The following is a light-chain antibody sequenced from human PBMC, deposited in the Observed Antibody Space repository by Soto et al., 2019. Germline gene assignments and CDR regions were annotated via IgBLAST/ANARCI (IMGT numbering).Light chain of an antibody. J-gene: IGLJ1*01. CDR3: SSYTSSSTLLYV. CDR1: SSDVGGYNY. CDR2: DVS. Sequence: QSALTQPASVSGSPGQSITISCTGTSSDVGGYNYVSWYQQHTGKAPKLMIYDVSNRPSGVSNRFSGSKSGNTASLTISGLHAEDEADYSCSSYTSSSTLLYVFGTGTKLTVL. V-gene: IGLV2-14*01.